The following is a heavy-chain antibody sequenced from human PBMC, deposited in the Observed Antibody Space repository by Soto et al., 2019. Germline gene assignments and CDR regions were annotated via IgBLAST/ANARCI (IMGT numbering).Heavy chain of an antibody. D-gene: IGHD2-15*01. CDR3: ARHTVARYCSGGSCFYYYYYYGMDV. CDR2: IGPSDSYT. CDR1: GYSFTSYW. V-gene: IGHV5-10-1*01. J-gene: IGHJ6*02. Sequence: GESLKISCKGSGYSFTSYWISWVRQMPGKGLEWMGRIGPSDSYTNYSPSFQGHVTISADKSISTAYLQWSSLKASDTAMYYCARHTVARYCSGGSCFYYYYYYGMDVWGQGTTVTVSS.